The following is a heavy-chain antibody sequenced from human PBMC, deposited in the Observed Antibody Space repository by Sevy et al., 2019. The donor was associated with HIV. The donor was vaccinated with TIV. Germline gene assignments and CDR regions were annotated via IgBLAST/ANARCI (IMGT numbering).Heavy chain of an antibody. CDR3: TRGTQGFDF. J-gene: IGHJ4*02. V-gene: IGHV3-21*01. CDR2: ISSSSIYI. CDR1: GFVFSRYN. Sequence: GGSLRLSCAATGFVFSRYNMIWVRQAPGKGLEWVSSISSSSIYIYYAGSVKGRFTISRDNAMNSLYLQMNSLRAEDTAVYYCTRGTQGFDFWGQGTLVTVSS.